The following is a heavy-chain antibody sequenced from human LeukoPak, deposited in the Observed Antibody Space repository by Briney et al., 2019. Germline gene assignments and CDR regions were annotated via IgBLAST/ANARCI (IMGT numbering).Heavy chain of an antibody. CDR1: GGTFGGSS. D-gene: IGHD3-10*01. Sequence: SVKVSCKASGGTFGGSSINWVRQAPGQGLEWMGRIFPLSHKADYTQKSQDRVTITADQYTNTVYMELRRLTSDAPGVRYCARVLHGAFGGGGFDIWGQGTTVTVSS. J-gene: IGHJ3*02. CDR2: IFPLSHKA. CDR3: ARVLHGAFGGGGFDI. V-gene: IGHV1-69*13.